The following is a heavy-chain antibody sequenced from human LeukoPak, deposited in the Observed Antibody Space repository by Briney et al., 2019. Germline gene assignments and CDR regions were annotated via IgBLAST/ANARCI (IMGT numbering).Heavy chain of an antibody. D-gene: IGHD6-13*01. Sequence: SETLSLTCTVSGGSISSSSYYWGWLRQPPGKGLEWIGSIYYSGSTYYNPSLRSRVTISVDTSKNQFSLKLSSVTAADTAVYYCARVVSSWYYFDYWGQGTLVTVSS. CDR2: IYYSGST. V-gene: IGHV4-39*07. CDR3: ARVVSSWYYFDY. CDR1: GGSISSSSYY. J-gene: IGHJ4*02.